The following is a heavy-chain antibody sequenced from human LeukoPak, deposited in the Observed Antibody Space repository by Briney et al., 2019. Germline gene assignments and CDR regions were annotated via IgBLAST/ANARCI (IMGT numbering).Heavy chain of an antibody. CDR3: ARAGGGSGSYPYNWFDP. J-gene: IGHJ5*02. Sequence: GGSLRLSCAASGFTFSDYYMSWIRQAPGKGLEWVSYISSSSSYTNYADSVKGRFTISRDNAKNSLYLQMNSLRAEDTAVYYCARAGGGSGSYPYNWFDPWGQGTLVTVSP. CDR2: ISSSSSYT. CDR1: GFTFSDYY. V-gene: IGHV3-11*06. D-gene: IGHD3-10*01.